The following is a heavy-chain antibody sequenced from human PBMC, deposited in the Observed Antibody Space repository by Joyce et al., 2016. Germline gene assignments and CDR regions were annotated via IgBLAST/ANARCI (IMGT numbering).Heavy chain of an antibody. J-gene: IGHJ4*02. CDR2: INHGGRT. CDR3: ASLFPFDN. Sequence: QVQIQQWGAGLLKPSETLSLTCAVHGGSFRGHYWSWIRQSPGKGLEWIGDINHGGRTTYNPSLESRVTMSVDTSKNQISLRLTSVTVADTAVYYCASLFPFDNWGQGTLVTVSS. V-gene: IGHV4-34*01. CDR1: GGSFRGHY.